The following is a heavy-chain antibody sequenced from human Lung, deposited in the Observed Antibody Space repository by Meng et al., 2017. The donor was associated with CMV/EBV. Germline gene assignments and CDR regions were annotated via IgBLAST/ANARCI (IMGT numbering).Heavy chain of an antibody. CDR3: AQDSAYNTSYGWFDP. V-gene: IGHV3-9*01. D-gene: IGHD1-1*01. CDR2: IGWNSGSI. CDR1: GFTFDEFA. J-gene: IGHJ5*02. Sequence: SLKISCIVSGFTFDEFAMHWVRQAPGKGLEWVSGIGWNSGSIDYADSVKGRFTISRDNAKNSLYLQMNNLRTEDTALYYCAQDSAYNTSYGWFDPWGQGTLVTVSS.